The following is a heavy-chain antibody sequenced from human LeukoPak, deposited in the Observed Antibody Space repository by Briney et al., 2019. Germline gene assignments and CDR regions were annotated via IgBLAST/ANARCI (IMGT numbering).Heavy chain of an antibody. CDR3: ARGPTEVLGEPPHGMDV. CDR1: GFTFSSYG. Sequence: GGSLRLSCAASGFTFSSYGMHWVRQAPGKGLEWVAVISYDGSNKYYADSVKGRFTISRDNSKNTLYLQMNSLRAEDTAVYYCARGPTEVLGEPPHGMDVWGQGTTVTVSS. V-gene: IGHV3-30*03. CDR2: ISYDGSNK. J-gene: IGHJ6*02. D-gene: IGHD3-16*01.